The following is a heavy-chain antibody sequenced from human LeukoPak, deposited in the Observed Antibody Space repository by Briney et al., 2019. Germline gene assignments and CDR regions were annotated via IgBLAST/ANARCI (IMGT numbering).Heavy chain of an antibody. D-gene: IGHD1-26*01. Sequence: GASVKVSCKASGYTFTSYYMHWVRQAPGQGLEWMGIINPSGGSTSYAQKFQGRVTMTRDTSTSTVYMELSSLRSEDTAVYYCARLVVLGGSFKDYYYYMDVWGKGTTVTVSS. CDR2: INPSGGST. V-gene: IGHV1-46*01. CDR1: GYTFTSYY. J-gene: IGHJ6*03. CDR3: ARLVVLGGSFKDYYYYMDV.